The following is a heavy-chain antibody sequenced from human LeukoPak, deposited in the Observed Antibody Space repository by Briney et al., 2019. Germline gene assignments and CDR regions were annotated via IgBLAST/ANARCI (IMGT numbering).Heavy chain of an antibody. CDR2: ISGSAGST. J-gene: IGHJ4*02. V-gene: IGHV3-23*01. CDR3: AKDQYCTSTSCYVGY. D-gene: IGHD2-2*01. Sequence: GGSLRLSCAAAGFTFSSYAMTWVRQAPGKGLEWVSGISGSAGSTYYADSVKGRFTISRDNSKNTLYLQMNSLRAEDTAVYYCAKDQYCTSTSCYVGYWGQGTLVTVSS. CDR1: GFTFSSYA.